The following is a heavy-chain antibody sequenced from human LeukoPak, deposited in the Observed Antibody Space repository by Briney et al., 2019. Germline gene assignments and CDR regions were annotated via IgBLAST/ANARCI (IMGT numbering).Heavy chain of an antibody. CDR1: GFTFSSYG. J-gene: IGHJ5*02. D-gene: IGHD3-10*01. CDR3: ARDLQFDWFDP. V-gene: IGHV3-33*01. CDR2: IWYGGSNK. Sequence: GRSLRLSCAASGFTFSSYGMHWVRQAPGKGLEWVAVIWYGGSNKYYADSVKGRFTISRDNSKNTLYLQMNSLRAEDTAVYYCARDLQFDWFDPWGQGTLVTVSS.